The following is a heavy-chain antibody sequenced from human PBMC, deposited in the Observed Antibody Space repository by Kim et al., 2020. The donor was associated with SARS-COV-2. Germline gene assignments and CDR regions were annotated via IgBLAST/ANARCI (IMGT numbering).Heavy chain of an antibody. CDR1: GDSVSSNSAA. V-gene: IGHV6-1*01. J-gene: IGHJ6*02. CDR2: TYYRSKWYN. Sequence: SQTLSLTCAISGDSVSSNSAAWNWIRQSPSRVLEWLGRTYYRSKWYNDYAVSVKSRITINPDTSKNQFSLQLNSVTPEDTAVYYCARGGYSGYDFYCSGGSCYSVDYYYGMDVWGQGTTVTVSS. CDR3: ARGGYSGYDFYCSGGSCYSVDYYYGMDV. D-gene: IGHD2-15*01.